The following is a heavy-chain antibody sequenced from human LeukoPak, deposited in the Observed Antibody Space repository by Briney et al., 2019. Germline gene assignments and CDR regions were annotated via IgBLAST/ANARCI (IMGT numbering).Heavy chain of an antibody. CDR1: GFTFNNYG. J-gene: IGHJ4*02. CDR3: AKGPLRGTAAAIDY. D-gene: IGHD2-2*01. CDR2: ISYDGRNK. Sequence: GKSLRLSCAASGFTFNNYGMHWVRQAPGKGLEWVAVISYDGRNKHYPDSVKGRFTISRDISTDTLWLQMDSLRTEDTTVYYCAKGPLRGTAAAIDYWGQGTLVTVSS. V-gene: IGHV3-30*18.